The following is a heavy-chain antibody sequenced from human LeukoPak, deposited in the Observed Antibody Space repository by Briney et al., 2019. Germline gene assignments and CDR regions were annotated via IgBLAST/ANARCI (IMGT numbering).Heavy chain of an antibody. V-gene: IGHV1-69*13. J-gene: IGHJ6*03. D-gene: IGHD3-3*01. Sequence: SVKVSCKASGGTFSSYAISWVRQAPGQGLEWMGGNIPIFGTANYAQKFQGRVTITADESTSTAYMELSSLRSEDTAVYYCVRTIFGVVISRYYYYYMDVWGKGTTVTVSS. CDR2: NIPIFGTA. CDR3: VRTIFGVVISRYYYYYMDV. CDR1: GGTFSSYA.